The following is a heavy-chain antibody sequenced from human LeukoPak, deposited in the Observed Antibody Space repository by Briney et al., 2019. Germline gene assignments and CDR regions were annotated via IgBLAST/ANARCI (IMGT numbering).Heavy chain of an antibody. CDR2: IYYSGST. Sequence: SETLSLTCTVSGGSISSGGYYWSWIRQHPGKGLEWIGYIYYSGSTYYNPSLKSRVTVSIDTSKNQFSLKLNSVTAADTAVYYCARQSTIAAARIDPRGQGTLVTVSS. D-gene: IGHD6-25*01. V-gene: IGHV4-31*03. CDR1: GGSISSGGYY. J-gene: IGHJ5*02. CDR3: ARQSTIAAARIDP.